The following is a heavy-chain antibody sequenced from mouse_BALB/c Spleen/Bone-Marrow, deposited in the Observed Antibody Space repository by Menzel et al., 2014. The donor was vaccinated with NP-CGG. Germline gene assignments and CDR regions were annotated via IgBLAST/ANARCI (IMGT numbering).Heavy chain of an antibody. CDR2: IDPANGNT. Sequence: EVKLVESGAELVKPGASVKLSCTASGFNIKDTYMHWVKQRPEQGLEWIGRIDPANGNTKYDPKFQGKATITADTSSNTAYLQLSSLTSEDTAVYYCASYVYGYYFDYWGQGPTLTVSS. J-gene: IGHJ2*01. CDR1: GFNIKDTY. D-gene: IGHD2-2*01. V-gene: IGHV14-3*02. CDR3: ASYVYGYYFDY.